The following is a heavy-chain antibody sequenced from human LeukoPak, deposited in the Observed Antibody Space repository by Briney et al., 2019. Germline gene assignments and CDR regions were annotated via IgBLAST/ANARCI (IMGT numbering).Heavy chain of an antibody. CDR2: ISGSGGST. CDR1: GFTFSSYA. D-gene: IGHD3-22*01. V-gene: IGHV3-23*01. CDR3: AKVTGSLDYDLKIYYYYYGMDV. J-gene: IGHJ6*02. Sequence: PGGSLRLSCAASGFTFSSYAMHWVRQAPGKGLEWVSAISGSGGSTYYADSVKGRFTISRDNSENTLYLQMNSLRAEDTAVYYCAKVTGSLDYDLKIYYYYYGMDVWGQGTTVTVSS.